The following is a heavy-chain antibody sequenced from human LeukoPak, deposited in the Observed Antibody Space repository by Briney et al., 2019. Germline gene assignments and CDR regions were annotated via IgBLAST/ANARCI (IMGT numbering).Heavy chain of an antibody. V-gene: IGHV3-23*01. Sequence: GGSLRLPCATSGFSFGSYAMSWVRQAPGKGLEWVSSISGSGMLTYYADSVKGRFTISRDNSKNTLYLQTSSLRAEDTATFYCAKYYYDSGGRGNDAFDVWGQGTLVTVSS. CDR3: AKYYYDSGGRGNDAFDV. J-gene: IGHJ3*01. D-gene: IGHD3-22*01. CDR1: GFSFGSYA. CDR2: ISGSGMLT.